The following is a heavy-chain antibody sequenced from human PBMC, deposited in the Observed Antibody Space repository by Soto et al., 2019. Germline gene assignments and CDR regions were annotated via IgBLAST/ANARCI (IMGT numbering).Heavy chain of an antibody. J-gene: IGHJ5*02. D-gene: IGHD3-10*01. CDR3: VRVGYAYGNDP. CDR2: ISSSSATI. Sequence: GGSLRLSCAASGFTFSDYYMSWIRQAPGKGLEWISYISSSSATIYYADSVKGRFTTSRDNANNSLFLEMNSLRAEDTAVYYCVRVGYAYGNDPWGQGTLVTVSS. V-gene: IGHV3-11*01. CDR1: GFTFSDYY.